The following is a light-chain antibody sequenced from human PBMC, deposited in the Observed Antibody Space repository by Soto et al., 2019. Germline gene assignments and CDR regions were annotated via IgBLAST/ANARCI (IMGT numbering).Light chain of an antibody. V-gene: IGKV3-11*01. CDR1: QSVSSY. CDR2: DAS. Sequence: EIVLTQSPATLSLSPGEIATLSFMSSQSVSSYLAWYQQKPGQAPRLLIYDASNRATGIPARFSGSGSGTDFTLTIRSLEPEDFAVYYCQQRSNWPPITCGQGTRREI. CDR3: QQRSNWPPIT. J-gene: IGKJ5*01.